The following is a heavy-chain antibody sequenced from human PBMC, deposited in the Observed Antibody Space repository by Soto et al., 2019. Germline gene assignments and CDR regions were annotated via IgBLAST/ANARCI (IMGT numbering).Heavy chain of an antibody. CDR2: IYYSGST. J-gene: IGHJ5*02. D-gene: IGHD3-10*01. Sequence: SETLSLTCTVSGGSISSGGYYWSWIRQHPGKGLEWIGYIYYSGSTYYNPSLKSRVTISVDTSKNQFSLKLSSVTAADTAVYYCARAPRPGSGSSNNWFDPWAQGTLVTVSS. V-gene: IGHV4-31*03. CDR1: GGSISSGGYY. CDR3: ARAPRPGSGSSNNWFDP.